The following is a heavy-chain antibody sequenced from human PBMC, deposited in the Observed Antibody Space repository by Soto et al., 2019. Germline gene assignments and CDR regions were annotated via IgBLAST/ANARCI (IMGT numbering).Heavy chain of an antibody. CDR3: ARHSVPLRLGEFSPGSFDY. J-gene: IGHJ4*02. D-gene: IGHD3-16*02. Sequence: ESLKISCKGSGYSFTSYWIGWVRQMPGKGLEWMGIIYPGDSDTRYSPSFQGQVTISADKSISTAYLQWSSLKASDTAMYYCARHSVPLRLGEFSPGSFDYWGQGTLVPVSS. CDR2: IYPGDSDT. V-gene: IGHV5-51*01. CDR1: GYSFTSYW.